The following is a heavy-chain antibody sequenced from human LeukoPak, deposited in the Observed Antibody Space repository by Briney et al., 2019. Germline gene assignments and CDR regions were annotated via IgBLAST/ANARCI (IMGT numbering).Heavy chain of an antibody. CDR3: ARDRATGYSSSWSPPHYYMDV. D-gene: IGHD6-13*01. CDR1: GFTFSSYE. J-gene: IGHJ6*03. Sequence: GGSLRLSCAASGFTFSSYEINWVGQAPGKRLEWVSYISSSGSTIYYADSVKGRFAISRDNAKNSPSLQMNSLRAEDTAVYYCARDRATGYSSSWSPPHYYMDVWGKGTTVTVSS. V-gene: IGHV3-48*03. CDR2: ISSSGSTI.